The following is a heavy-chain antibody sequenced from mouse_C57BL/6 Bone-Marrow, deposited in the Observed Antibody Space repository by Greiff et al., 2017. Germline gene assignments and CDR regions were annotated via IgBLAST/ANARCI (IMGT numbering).Heavy chain of an antibody. D-gene: IGHD2-1*01. CDR1: GYSFTSYY. CDR2: IYPGSGNT. V-gene: IGHV1-66*01. J-gene: IGHJ3*01. CDR3: ARKWMVRDWFAY. Sequence: QVQLQQSGPELVKPGASVKIPCKASGYSFTSYYIHWVKQRPGQRLEWIGWIYPGSGNTMYNEKFKGKATLTADTSSSTAYMPLCSLTSEDSAVYYCARKWMVRDWFAYWGQGTLVTVSA.